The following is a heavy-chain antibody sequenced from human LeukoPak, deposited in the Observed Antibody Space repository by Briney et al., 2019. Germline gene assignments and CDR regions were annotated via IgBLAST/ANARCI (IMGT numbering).Heavy chain of an antibody. CDR3: ASGGYSSSWSPFDY. J-gene: IGHJ4*02. CDR1: GGSIRRGGLS. CDR2: ICHSGST. Sequence: LHTLSLTCAVSGGSIRRGGLSLRRIRPPPGKGLDGVGYICHSGSTYYNPSLKSRVTISVDRSKNQFSLKLTTVTAADTAVYYCASGGYSSSWSPFDYWGQGTLVTVSS. V-gene: IGHV4-30-2*01. D-gene: IGHD6-13*01.